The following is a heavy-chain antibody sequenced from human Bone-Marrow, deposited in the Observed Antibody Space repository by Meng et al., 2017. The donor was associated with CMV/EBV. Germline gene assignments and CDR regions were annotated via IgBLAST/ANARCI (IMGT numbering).Heavy chain of an antibody. J-gene: IGHJ4*02. CDR3: VRGGRSTSCSTG. Sequence: GGSLRLSCAASGFTFSDYYMSWIRQAPGKGLEWVSTVSGNGGRTDYADSVKGRFTISRDNSKNTLCLQMNSLRADDTAIYYCVRGGRSTSCSTGWGQGTLVTVSS. CDR2: VSGNGGRT. CDR1: GFTFSDYY. V-gene: IGHV3-23*01. D-gene: IGHD2-2*02.